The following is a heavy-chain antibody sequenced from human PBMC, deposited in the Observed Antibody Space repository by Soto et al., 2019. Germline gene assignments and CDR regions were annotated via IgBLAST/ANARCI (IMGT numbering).Heavy chain of an antibody. V-gene: IGHV4-59*08. J-gene: IGHJ5*02. Sequence: SETLSLTCTVSGGSISSYYWSWIRQPPGKGLEWIGYIYYSGSTNYNPSLKSRVTISVDTSKNQFSLKLSSVTAADTAVYYCARGPWNDDMGHFDPWGKGTLVTVSS. CDR3: ARGPWNDDMGHFDP. CDR1: GGSISSYY. D-gene: IGHD1-1*01. CDR2: IYYSGST.